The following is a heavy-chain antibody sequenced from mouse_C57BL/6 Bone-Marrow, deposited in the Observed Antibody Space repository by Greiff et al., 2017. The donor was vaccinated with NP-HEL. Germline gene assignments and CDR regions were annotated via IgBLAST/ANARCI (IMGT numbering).Heavy chain of an antibody. CDR2: INYDGSST. J-gene: IGHJ3*01. D-gene: IGHD1-1*01. CDR3: AREDYCSSYVWFAY. V-gene: IGHV5-16*01. Sequence: EVKLMESEGGLVQPGSSMKLSCTASGFTFSDYYMAWVRQVPEKGLEWVANINYDGSSTYYLDSLKSRFIISRDNAKNILYLQMSSLKSEDTATYYCAREDYCSSYVWFAYWGQGTLVTVSA. CDR1: GFTFSDYY.